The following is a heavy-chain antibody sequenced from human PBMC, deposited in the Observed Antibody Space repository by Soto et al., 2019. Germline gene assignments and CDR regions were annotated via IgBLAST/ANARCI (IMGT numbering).Heavy chain of an antibody. CDR3: ARVERGTATTVVDAFDI. Sequence: QVQLQQWGAGLLKPSETLSLTCAVYGGFVSSGNYYWSWIRQPPGKGLEWIGEMSHSGGTHFNPSLKSRGTLSVDPCKIQFSLKMSSVTAADSALDYCARVERGTATTVVDAFDIWGPGTMVTVSS. CDR2: MSHSGGT. CDR1: GGFVSSGNYY. J-gene: IGHJ3*02. D-gene: IGHD1-1*01. V-gene: IGHV4-34*01.